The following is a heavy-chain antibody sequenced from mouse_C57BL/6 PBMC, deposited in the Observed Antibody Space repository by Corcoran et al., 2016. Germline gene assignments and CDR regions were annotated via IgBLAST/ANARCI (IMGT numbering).Heavy chain of an antibody. CDR2: INPNNGGT. V-gene: IGHV1-26*01. J-gene: IGHJ4*01. Sequence: EVQLQQSGPELVKPGASVKISCKASGYTFTDYYMNWVKQSHGKSLKWIGDINPNNGGTSYNQKFKGKATLTVDKSSSTAYMELRSLTSEDSAVYYCARFLWDRIYYSMDYWGQGTSVTVSS. CDR3: ARFLWDRIYYSMDY. CDR1: GYTFTDYY. D-gene: IGHD4-1*01.